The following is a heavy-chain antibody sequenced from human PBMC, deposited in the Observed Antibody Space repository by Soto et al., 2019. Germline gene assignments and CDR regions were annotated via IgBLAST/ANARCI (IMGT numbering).Heavy chain of an antibody. D-gene: IGHD5-18*01. CDR2: IKQDGSEK. CDR1: GFTFSSYW. CDR3: ARGLTAIARTSYYYYYYMDV. J-gene: IGHJ6*03. V-gene: IGHV3-7*01. Sequence: GGSLRLSCAASGFTFSSYWMSWVRQAPGKELEWVANIKQDGSEKYYMDSVKGRFTNSRDNAKNSLYLQMNSLRAEDTAVYYCARGLTAIARTSYYYYYYMDVWGKGTTVTVSS.